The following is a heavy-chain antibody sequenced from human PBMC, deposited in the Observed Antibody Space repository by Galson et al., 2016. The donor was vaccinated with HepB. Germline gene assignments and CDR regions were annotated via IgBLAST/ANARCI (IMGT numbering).Heavy chain of an antibody. CDR3: ARDWAGGLDV. J-gene: IGHJ6*02. V-gene: IGHV4-59*01. CDR1: GASISDYY. D-gene: IGHD3-10*01. CDR2: VFYSGSH. Sequence: LTCTVSGASISDYYWTWIRQSPGKGLEWIGYVFYSGSHTYNPSLKSRVTFSIDTSKNQFALKLSSVTTADTAVYYCARDWAGGLDVWGQGTTVTVSS.